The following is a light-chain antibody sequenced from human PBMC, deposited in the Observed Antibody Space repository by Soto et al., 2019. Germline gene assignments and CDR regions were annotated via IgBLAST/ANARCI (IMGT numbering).Light chain of an antibody. CDR3: SSYTSSSTL. CDR2: EVS. J-gene: IGLJ2*01. CDR1: SSDVGAYNY. Sequence: QSALTQPASVSGSPGQSITISCSGTSSDVGAYNYVSWYQQHPGKAPKLMIYEVSNRPSGVSNRFPGSKSGNTASLTISGLQAEDEADYYCSSYTSSSTLFGGGTKLTVL. V-gene: IGLV2-14*01.